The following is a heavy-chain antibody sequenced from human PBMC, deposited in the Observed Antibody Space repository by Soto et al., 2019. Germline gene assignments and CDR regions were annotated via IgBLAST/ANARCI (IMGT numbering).Heavy chain of an antibody. CDR2: ISYSGDTM. D-gene: IGHD3-22*01. Sequence: EVQLVESGGGLVQPGGSLRLSCAASGFTFNNYEMNWVRQAPGKGVEWVSYISYSGDTMYYAVSVKGRFTISRDNAKNSLYLQMNSLRAEDTAVYYCARGAIYYDSSGSFYFDYWGQGTLVTVSS. CDR1: GFTFNNYE. J-gene: IGHJ4*02. CDR3: ARGAIYYDSSGSFYFDY. V-gene: IGHV3-48*03.